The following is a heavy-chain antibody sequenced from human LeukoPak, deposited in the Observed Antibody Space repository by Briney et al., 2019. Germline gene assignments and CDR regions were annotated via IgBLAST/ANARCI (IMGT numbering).Heavy chain of an antibody. V-gene: IGHV3-30*18. D-gene: IGHD6-13*01. J-gene: IGHJ4*02. CDR1: GFAFSSNW. Sequence: GGSLRLSCAASGFAFSSNWMHWVRQAPGKGLEWVAVISYDGSNKYHADSVKGRFTISRDNSKNTLFLQMNSLSPEDTAVYYCAKAGGDSSWFQADYWGQGTLVTVSS. CDR2: ISYDGSNK. CDR3: AKAGGDSSWFQADY.